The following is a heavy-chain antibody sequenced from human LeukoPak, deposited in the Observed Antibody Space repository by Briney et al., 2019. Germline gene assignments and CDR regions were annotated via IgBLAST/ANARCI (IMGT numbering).Heavy chain of an antibody. CDR2: IDDNGST. CDR3: ARGGRRDGYNLGGELDS. Sequence: PSETLSLTCTVSGGSISRYYWSWIRQPPGKGLEGIGYIDDNGSTKYNPSLKSRVTISVDTSKNQFSVKLNSVTAADTAVYYCARGGRRDGYNLGGELDSWGRGTLVTVSS. D-gene: IGHD5-24*01. CDR1: GGSISRYY. V-gene: IGHV4-4*09. J-gene: IGHJ4*02.